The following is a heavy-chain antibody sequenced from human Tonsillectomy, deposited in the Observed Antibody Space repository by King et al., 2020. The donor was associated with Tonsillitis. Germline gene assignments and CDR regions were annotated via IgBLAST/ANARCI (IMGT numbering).Heavy chain of an antibody. Sequence: VQLVESGGVVVQPGGSRRLSCVASGFTFDDYTMHWVRQAPGKGLEWVSLITRDGGSAYYGDSVKGRFTISRDNSKNSLYLQMNSLRTEDTALYYCAKEQKKYFEAWGQGTLVTVSS. CDR1: GFTFDDYT. CDR2: ITRDGGSA. V-gene: IGHV3-43*01. CDR3: AKEQKKYFEA. J-gene: IGHJ4*02. D-gene: IGHD2/OR15-2a*01.